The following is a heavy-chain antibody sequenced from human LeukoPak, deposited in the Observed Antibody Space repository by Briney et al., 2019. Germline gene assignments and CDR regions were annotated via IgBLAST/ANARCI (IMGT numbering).Heavy chain of an antibody. CDR3: ANGGYYSLDS. Sequence: GSLRLSCAASGFTFRNYGMHWVRQAPGKGLEWVAVISYDGSNKYYADSVKGRFTISRDNSKRTLFLQTDSLRGEDTAVYYCANGGYYSLDSWGQGTLVTVSS. D-gene: IGHD2-15*01. CDR2: ISYDGSNK. CDR1: GFTFRNYG. J-gene: IGHJ4*02. V-gene: IGHV3-30*18.